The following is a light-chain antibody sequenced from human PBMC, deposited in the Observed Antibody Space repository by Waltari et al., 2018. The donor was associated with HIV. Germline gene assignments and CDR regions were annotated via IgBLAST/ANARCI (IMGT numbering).Light chain of an antibody. J-gene: IGKJ1*01. CDR1: QNVSSD. CDR3: QQYNNWPPWT. V-gene: IGKV3D-15*01. CDR2: DAM. Sequence: EVVMTQSPATLSVSPGQRVTLSCGASQNVSSDLAWLQQRPGQAPRLLIYDAMTRAAGIPARISGRGSGTEFSLTISSLQSEDVAIYYCQQYNNWPPWTFGQGTK.